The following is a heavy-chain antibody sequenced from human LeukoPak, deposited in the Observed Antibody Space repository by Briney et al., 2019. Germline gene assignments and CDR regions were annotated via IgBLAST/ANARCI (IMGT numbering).Heavy chain of an antibody. J-gene: IGHJ4*02. Sequence: TGGSLRLSCAASGFTFSSYAMSWVRQAPGKGLEWVSAISGSGGSTYYADSVKGRFTISRDNSKNTLYLQMNSLRAEDTAVYYCAKDSDGGITRPVFDYWGQGTLVTVSS. D-gene: IGHD4-23*01. V-gene: IGHV3-23*01. CDR2: ISGSGGST. CDR1: GFTFSSYA. CDR3: AKDSDGGITRPVFDY.